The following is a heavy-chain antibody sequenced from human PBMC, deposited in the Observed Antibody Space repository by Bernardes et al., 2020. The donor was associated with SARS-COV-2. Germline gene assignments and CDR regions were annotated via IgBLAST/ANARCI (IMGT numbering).Heavy chain of an antibody. CDR2: ISNDGSIK. CDR3: ARDWDYGESGYYYGVDV. V-gene: IGHV3-30-3*01. CDR1: GFTFSSYA. Sequence: GGSLRLSCTASGFTFSSYAMHWVRQAPGKGPEWVAVISNDGSIKYYADSVKGRFTISRDNSRNTLYLLMNSLRPEDTAVYYCARDWDYGESGYYYGVDVWRQGTTVNVSS. D-gene: IGHD4-17*01. J-gene: IGHJ6*02.